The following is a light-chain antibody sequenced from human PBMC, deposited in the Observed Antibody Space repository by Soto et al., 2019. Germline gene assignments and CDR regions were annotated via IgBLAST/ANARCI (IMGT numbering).Light chain of an antibody. J-gene: IGKJ2*01. CDR3: QQYNNWPPYT. CDR2: GAS. CDR1: QSVSSN. Sequence: EIVMTQSPATLSVSPGERATVSCRASQSVSSNLAWYQQKPGQAPRILIYGASTRATGIPARFSGSGSGTEFTLTLSSLQSEDFAVYYCQQYNNWPPYTFGQGTKLEIK. V-gene: IGKV3-15*01.